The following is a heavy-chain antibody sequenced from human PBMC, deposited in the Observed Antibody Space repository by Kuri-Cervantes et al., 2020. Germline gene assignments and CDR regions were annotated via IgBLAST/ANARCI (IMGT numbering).Heavy chain of an antibody. D-gene: IGHD6-19*01. CDR2: MNPNSGNT. J-gene: IGHJ3*02. V-gene: IGHV1-8*02. CDR3: ARDGSGWWGADAFDI. CDR1: GYTFTNYG. Sequence: ASVKVSCKASGYTFTNYGFSWVRQAPGQGLEWLGWMNPNSGNTGYAQKFQGRVTMTRNTSISTAYMELSSLRSEDTAVYYCARDGSGWWGADAFDIWGQGTMVTVSS.